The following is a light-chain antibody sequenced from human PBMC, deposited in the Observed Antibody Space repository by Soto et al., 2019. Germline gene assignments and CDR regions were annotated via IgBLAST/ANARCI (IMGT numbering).Light chain of an antibody. J-gene: IGLJ2*01. CDR1: NIWSKS. Sequence: SYELTQPPSVSVAPGQTASFTCGGHNIWSKSVHWYQQKPGQAPILVIYDDDDRPSGIPGRFSGSNSGSAATLTISRVEAGDKADYYCQVWDSDTDHVVFGGGTKVTVL. V-gene: IGLV3-21*02. CDR2: DDD. CDR3: QVWDSDTDHVV.